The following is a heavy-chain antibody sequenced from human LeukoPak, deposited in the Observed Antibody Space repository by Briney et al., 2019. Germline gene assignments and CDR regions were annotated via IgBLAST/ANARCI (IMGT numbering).Heavy chain of an antibody. D-gene: IGHD3-10*01. J-gene: IGHJ4*02. CDR1: GYTFTSYG. CDR3: ARPNTYYYGSGSYYQY. V-gene: IGHV1-18*01. Sequence: ASVKVSCKASGYTFTSYGISWVRQAPGQGLEWMGWISAYNGNTNYAQKLQGRVTMTTDTSTSTAYMELRSLRSDDTAVYYCARPNTYYYGSGSYYQYWGQGTLVTVSS. CDR2: ISAYNGNT.